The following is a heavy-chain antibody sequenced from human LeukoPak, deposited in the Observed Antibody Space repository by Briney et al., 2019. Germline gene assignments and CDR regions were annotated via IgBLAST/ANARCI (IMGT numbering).Heavy chain of an antibody. J-gene: IGHJ3*02. CDR1: GFTFSSYT. CDR2: ISSSSSYI. V-gene: IGHV3-21*06. Sequence: PGGSLRLSCAASGFTFSSYTMNWVRQAPGKGLEWVSSISSSSSYIYYADSVKGRFTISRDNAKNSLYLQMNSLRAEDTAVYYCARDTYDILSGYHKWAFYIWGQETMVTVSS. D-gene: IGHD3-9*01. CDR3: ARDTYDILSGYHKWAFYI.